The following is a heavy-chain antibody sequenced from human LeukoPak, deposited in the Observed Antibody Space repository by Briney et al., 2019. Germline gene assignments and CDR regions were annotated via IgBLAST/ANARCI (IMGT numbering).Heavy chain of an antibody. CDR2: INHSGST. Sequence: ETSETLSLTCTVSGGSISSSSYYWGWIRQPPGKGLEWIGEINHSGSTNYNPSLKSRVTISVDTSKNQFSLKLSSVTAADTAVYYCARGDYIRFDPWGQGTLVTVSS. J-gene: IGHJ5*02. CDR3: ARGDYIRFDP. V-gene: IGHV4-39*07. CDR1: GGSISSSSYY. D-gene: IGHD4-11*01.